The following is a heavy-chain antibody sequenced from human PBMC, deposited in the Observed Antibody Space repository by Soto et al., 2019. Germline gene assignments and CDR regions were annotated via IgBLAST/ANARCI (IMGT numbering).Heavy chain of an antibody. J-gene: IGHJ4*02. Sequence: QLQLQESGPGLVKPWETLSLTCTVSYGSISVSNVFWGWVRQPPGKGLEWIGNIDYSGTAYFNPSLGTRVTFPVDTSKNQCSLPLCSVTAAETTVYYCARTTGRHLDFWGQGILVTVSS. CDR1: YGSISVSNVF. CDR2: IDYSGTA. D-gene: IGHD4-17*01. CDR3: ARTTGRHLDF. V-gene: IGHV4-39*01.